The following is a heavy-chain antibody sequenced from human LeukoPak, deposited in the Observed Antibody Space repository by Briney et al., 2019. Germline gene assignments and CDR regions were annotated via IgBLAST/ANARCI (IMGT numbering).Heavy chain of an antibody. Sequence: GGSLRLSCAASGFTFSKYAMHWVRQTPSKGLEWVAAVWNDGSDENYADSVKGRFTISSDNSKNTLYLQMNSLRAEDTAVYYCAFEIGRSQGAFDIWGQGTMITVSS. CDR1: GFTFSKYA. D-gene: IGHD1-26*01. CDR3: AFEIGRSQGAFDI. V-gene: IGHV3-33*01. J-gene: IGHJ3*02. CDR2: VWNDGSDE.